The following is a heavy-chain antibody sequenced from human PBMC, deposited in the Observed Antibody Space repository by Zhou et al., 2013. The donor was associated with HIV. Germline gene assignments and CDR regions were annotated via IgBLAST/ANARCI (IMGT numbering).Heavy chain of an antibody. J-gene: IGHJ4*02. V-gene: IGHV1-2*02. Sequence: QVQSVQSGAEVRKPGSSVKVSCKASGYTFTGYYMHWVRQAPGQGLEWMGWINPNSGDSRSAAKFQGRVTMTRDKSISTTYMEVSGLRSDDTAVYYCARDGALDYWGQGTLVTVSS. CDR3: ARDGALDY. CDR1: GYTFTGYY. CDR2: INPNSGDS. D-gene: IGHD3-16*01.